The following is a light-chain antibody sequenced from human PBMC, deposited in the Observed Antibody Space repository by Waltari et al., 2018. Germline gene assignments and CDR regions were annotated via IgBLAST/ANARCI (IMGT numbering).Light chain of an antibody. J-gene: IGKJ1*01. V-gene: IGKV1-5*03. Sequence: DIQMTQSPSTPAASVGDRIPITCRASQSIDGWLAWYQQKAGKAPKFLMETASTLESGVPSRFSGSGSGPEFTLNISSLQPDDFATYYCQHYDDYSSTFGQVTKVEIK. CDR2: TAS. CDR3: QHYDDYSST. CDR1: QSIDGW.